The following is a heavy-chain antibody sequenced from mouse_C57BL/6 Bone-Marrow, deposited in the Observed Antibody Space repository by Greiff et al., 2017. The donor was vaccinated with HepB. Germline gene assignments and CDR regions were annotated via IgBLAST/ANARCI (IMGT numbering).Heavy chain of an antibody. J-gene: IGHJ2*01. CDR1: GFNIKDDY. Sequence: VQLQQSGAELVRPGASVKLSCTASGFNIKDDYMHWVKQRPEQGLEWIGWIDPENGDTEYASKFQGKATITADTSSNTAYLQLSSLTSEDTAVYYCTTWTSLDYWGQGTTLTVSS. CDR2: IDPENGDT. CDR3: TTWTSLDY. V-gene: IGHV14-4*01.